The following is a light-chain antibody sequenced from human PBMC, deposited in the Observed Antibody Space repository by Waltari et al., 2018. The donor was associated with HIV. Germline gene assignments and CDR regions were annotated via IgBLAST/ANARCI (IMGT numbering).Light chain of an antibody. CDR3: ATWDDSLSAWL. J-gene: IGLJ3*02. Sequence: QSVLTQPPSASGTPGQRVTIPCSGSSSTDVSNHVYWYKQLPVPPPDLFIYHNKQRPLGVPDRFSGSKSGTSASLAISGLRSEDEADYYCATWDDSLSAWLFGGGTRLSVL. CDR2: HNK. V-gene: IGLV1-47*01. CDR1: SSTDVSNH.